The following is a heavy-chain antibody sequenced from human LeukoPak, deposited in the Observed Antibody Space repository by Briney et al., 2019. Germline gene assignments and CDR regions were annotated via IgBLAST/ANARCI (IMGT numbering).Heavy chain of an antibody. CDR3: ARTYYDFWSGYYHPSYFDY. D-gene: IGHD3-3*01. J-gene: IGHJ4*02. CDR1: GASISSYY. Sequence: PSETLSLTCTVSGASISSYYWSLIRQPPGKGLEWIGYIHYSGGTNYNPSLKSRVTISVDTSKNQFSLKLSSVTAADTAVYYCARTYYDFWSGYYHPSYFDYWGQGTLVTVSS. V-gene: IGHV4-59*01. CDR2: IHYSGGT.